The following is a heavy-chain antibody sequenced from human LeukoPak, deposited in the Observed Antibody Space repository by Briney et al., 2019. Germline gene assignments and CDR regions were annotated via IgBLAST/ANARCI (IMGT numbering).Heavy chain of an antibody. CDR1: GYTFTGYY. CDR2: INPNSGGT. CDR3: ARGSDAPGDWAYYYGMDV. J-gene: IGHJ6*02. Sequence: ASVKVSCKASGYTFTGYYMHWVRQAPGQGLEWMGWINPNSGGTSYAQKFQGWVTMTRDTSISTAYMELSRLRSDDTAVYYCARGSDAPGDWAYYYGMDVWGQGTTVTVSS. D-gene: IGHD7-27*01. V-gene: IGHV1-2*04.